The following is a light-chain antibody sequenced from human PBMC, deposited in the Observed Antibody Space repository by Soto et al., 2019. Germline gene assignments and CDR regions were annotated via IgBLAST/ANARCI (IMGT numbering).Light chain of an antibody. CDR1: QNIFSY. CDR2: AAS. V-gene: IGKV1-39*01. CDR3: QQSYTVPHT. J-gene: IGKJ2*01. Sequence: DFQMTQSPSSLSASVGDRVTITCRASQNIFSYLSWYQHKPGKAPKLLIYAASSLQSGVPSRFSGSWSGTDFALTISSLQPEDLANFYCQQSYTVPHTFGQGTKVEI.